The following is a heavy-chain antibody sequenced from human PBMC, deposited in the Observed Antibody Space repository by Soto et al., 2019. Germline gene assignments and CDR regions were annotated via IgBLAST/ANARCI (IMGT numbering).Heavy chain of an antibody. D-gene: IGHD3-22*01. Sequence: SVKVSCKASGGTFSSYAISWVRQAPGQGLEWMGGIIPIFGTANYAQKFQGRVTITADESTSTAYMELSSLRSEDTAVYYCARDGPLSGYYSYNWFDPWGQGTLVTVSS. CDR2: IIPIFGTA. CDR3: ARDGPLSGYYSYNWFDP. CDR1: GGTFSSYA. J-gene: IGHJ5*02. V-gene: IGHV1-69*13.